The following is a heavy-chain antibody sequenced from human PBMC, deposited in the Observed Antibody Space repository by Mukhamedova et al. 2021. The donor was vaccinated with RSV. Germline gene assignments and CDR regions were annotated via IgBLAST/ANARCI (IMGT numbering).Heavy chain of an antibody. CDR3: TTDGIVVVVAAASYWFDP. Sequence: APGKGLEWVGRIKSKTDGGTTDYAAPVKGRFTISRDDSKNTLYLQMNSLKTEDTAVYYCTTDGIVVVVAAASYWFDPWGQGTLVT. D-gene: IGHD2-15*01. CDR2: IKSKTDGGTT. J-gene: IGHJ5*02. V-gene: IGHV3-15*01.